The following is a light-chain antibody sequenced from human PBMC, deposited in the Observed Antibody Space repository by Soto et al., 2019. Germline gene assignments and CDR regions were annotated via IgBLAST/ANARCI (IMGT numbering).Light chain of an antibody. CDR3: QQYANSPIT. CDR1: QGVRSN. CDR2: DAS. J-gene: IGKJ5*01. Sequence: EVVMTQSPATLSVSPGERATLSCRASQGVRSNFAWYQQRPGQAPRLLIYDASYRATDIPPRFSGSGSGTDFTLTITPLEPEDFAVYFCQQYANSPITFGQGTRLEIK. V-gene: IGKV3D-15*01.